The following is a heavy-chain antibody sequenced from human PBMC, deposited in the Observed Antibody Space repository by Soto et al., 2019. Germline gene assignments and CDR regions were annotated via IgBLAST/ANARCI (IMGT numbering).Heavy chain of an antibody. Sequence: GGSLRLSCAASGFTFSNYGMHWVRQAPGKGPEWVAFISDDGSNKYYADSMKGRFTMSRDNSKSTLYLQMNSLRVEDAAVYYCTKRRNVLRFLEWSSGMEVWGQGTTVTVSS. V-gene: IGHV3-30*18. J-gene: IGHJ6*02. D-gene: IGHD3-3*01. CDR3: TKRRNVLRFLEWSSGMEV. CDR2: ISDDGSNK. CDR1: GFTFSNYG.